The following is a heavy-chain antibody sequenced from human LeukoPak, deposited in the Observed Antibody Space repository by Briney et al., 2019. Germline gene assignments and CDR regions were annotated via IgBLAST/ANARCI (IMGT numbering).Heavy chain of an antibody. CDR1: GGSISSGGYS. V-gene: IGHV4-30-2*01. CDR3: ARGYYYDSSGYY. D-gene: IGHD3-22*01. J-gene: IGHJ4*02. Sequence: SQTLSLTCAVSGGSISSGGYSWSWIRQPPGKGLEWIGYIYHSGSTYYNPSLKSRVTISVDTSKNQFSLKLSSVTAADTAVYYCARGYYYDSSGYYWGQGTLVTVSS. CDR2: IYHSGST.